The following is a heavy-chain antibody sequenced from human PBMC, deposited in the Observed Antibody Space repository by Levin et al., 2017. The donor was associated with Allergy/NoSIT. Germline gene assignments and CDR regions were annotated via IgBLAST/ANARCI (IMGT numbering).Heavy chain of an antibody. J-gene: IGHJ4*02. CDR3: ARGRQWLVKEAFEY. V-gene: IGHV3-30-3*01. D-gene: IGHD6-19*01. Sequence: GESLKISCAASKFAFSYYAMHWVRQAPGKGLEWVAGISYDASSQHYVDSVRGRFTISRDNSDKTVSLQMNNLRPEDTAVYFCARGRQWLVKEAFEYWGQGTLGNGSA. CDR2: ISYDASSQ. CDR1: KFAFSYYA.